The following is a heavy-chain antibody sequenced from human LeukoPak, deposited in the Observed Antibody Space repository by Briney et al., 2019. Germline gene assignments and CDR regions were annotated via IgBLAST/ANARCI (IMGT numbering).Heavy chain of an antibody. CDR3: ARDTEGYCSSTSCYRDDAFDI. CDR1: GYTFTSYG. Sequence: ASVKGSCKASGYTFTSYGISWVRQAPGQGLEWMGWISAYNGNTNYAQKLQGRVTMTTDTSTSTAYMELRSLRSDDTAVYYCARDTEGYCSSTSCYRDDAFDIWGQGTMVTVSS. D-gene: IGHD2-2*02. CDR2: ISAYNGNT. J-gene: IGHJ3*02. V-gene: IGHV1-18*01.